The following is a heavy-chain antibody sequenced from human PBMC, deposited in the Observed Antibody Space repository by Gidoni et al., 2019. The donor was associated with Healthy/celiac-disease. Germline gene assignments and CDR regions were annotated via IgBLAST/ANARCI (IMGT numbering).Heavy chain of an antibody. CDR2: INHSGST. CDR1: GGSFSGSY. J-gene: IGHJ6*02. V-gene: IGHV4-34*01. D-gene: IGHD2-15*01. CDR3: ARGKDIVVVVAAKSYYYGMDV. Sequence: QVQLQQWGAGLLKPSETLSLTCAVYGGSFSGSYWSWIRQPHGKGLEWIGEINHSGSTNYNPSLKSRVTISVDTSKNQFSLKLSSVTAADTAVYYCARGKDIVVVVAAKSYYYGMDVWGQGTTVTVSS.